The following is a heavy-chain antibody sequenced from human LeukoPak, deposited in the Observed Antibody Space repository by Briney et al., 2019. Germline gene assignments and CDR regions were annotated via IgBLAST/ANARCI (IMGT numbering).Heavy chain of an antibody. D-gene: IGHD3-3*01. CDR3: AREASRGFLVSGYYYYYMDV. V-gene: IGHV4-61*02. Sequence: SQTLSLTCTVSGGSISSGDYYWSWIRQPPGKGLEWVGRIHSSGITDYNPSLKSRITVSVDTSKNQFSLKLSSVTAADTAVYYRAREASRGFLVSGYYYYYMDVWGKGTTVTVSS. CDR1: GGSISSGDYY. CDR2: IHSSGIT. J-gene: IGHJ6*03.